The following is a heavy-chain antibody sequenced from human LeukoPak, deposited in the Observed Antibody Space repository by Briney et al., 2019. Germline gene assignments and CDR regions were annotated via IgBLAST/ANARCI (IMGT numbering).Heavy chain of an antibody. J-gene: IGHJ4*02. CDR3: ARVYSSSWGYYFGY. V-gene: IGHV4-30-4*01. CDR2: IYHSGST. D-gene: IGHD6-13*01. CDR1: GGLISSGDFY. Sequence: SQTLSLTCTVSGGLISSGDFYWSWIRQPPGKGLEWIGEIYHSGSTNYNPSLKSRVTISVDKSKNQFSLKLSSVTAADTAVYYCARVYSSSWGYYFGYWGQGTLVTVSS.